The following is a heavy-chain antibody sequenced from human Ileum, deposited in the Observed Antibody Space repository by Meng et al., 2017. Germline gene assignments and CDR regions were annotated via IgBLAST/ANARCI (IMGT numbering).Heavy chain of an antibody. CDR3: ARSGVTTVTYLD. CDR1: GGSFSTYY. V-gene: IGHV4-34*01. D-gene: IGHD4-11*01. J-gene: IGHJ4*02. Sequence: QVQLHQVGAGLLQPSETLALTCAIGGGSFSTYYWSWIRQPPGKGLEWIGEISRSGTTNYNPSLKSRVTISVDTSKNQFSLTVTSVTAADSALYYCARSGVTTVTYLDWGQGTLVTVSS. CDR2: ISRSGTT.